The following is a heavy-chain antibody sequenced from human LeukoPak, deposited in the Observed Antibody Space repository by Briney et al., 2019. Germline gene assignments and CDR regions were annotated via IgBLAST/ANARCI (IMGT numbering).Heavy chain of an antibody. CDR3: AKDHYDILTGYYPPKN. Sequence: GGSLRLSCAASGFTFSSYAMSWVRQAPGKGLEWVSRISGSGGSTFYADSVKGRFTISRDNSKNTLYLQVNSLRAEDTAVYYCAKDHYDILTGYYPPKNWGQGTPVTVSS. D-gene: IGHD3-9*01. V-gene: IGHV3-23*01. J-gene: IGHJ4*02. CDR2: ISGSGGST. CDR1: GFTFSSYA.